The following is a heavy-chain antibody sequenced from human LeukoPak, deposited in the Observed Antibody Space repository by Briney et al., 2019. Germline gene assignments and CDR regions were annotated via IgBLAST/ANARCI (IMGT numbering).Heavy chain of an antibody. CDR3: ARPLHVYGSGSYSNWYFDL. D-gene: IGHD3-10*01. CDR2: ISYDGTNK. V-gene: IGHV3-30*03. Sequence: AGGSLRLSCAASGFTFINYGMHWVRQAPGKGLEWVAVISYDGTNKYYADSVKGRFTISRDNSKNTLYLQMNSLRAEDTAVYYCARPLHVYGSGSYSNWYFDLWGRGTLVTVSS. CDR1: GFTFINYG. J-gene: IGHJ2*01.